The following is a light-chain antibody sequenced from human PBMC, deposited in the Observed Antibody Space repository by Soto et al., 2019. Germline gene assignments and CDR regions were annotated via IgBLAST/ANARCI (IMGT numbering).Light chain of an antibody. J-gene: IGLJ2*01. CDR3: QVWDSSSDNHVV. CDR2: YDS. CDR1: NIGSKS. V-gene: IGLV3-21*04. Sequence: SYELTQPPSVSVAPGKTARITCGGNNIGSKSVHWYQQKPGQAPVLVIYYDSDRPSGIPERFSGSNSGNTATLTISRVEAGDEADYYCQVWDSSSDNHVVFGGGTKVTVL.